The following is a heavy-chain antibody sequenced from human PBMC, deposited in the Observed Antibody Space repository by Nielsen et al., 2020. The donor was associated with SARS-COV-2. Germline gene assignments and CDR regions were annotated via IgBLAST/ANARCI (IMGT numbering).Heavy chain of an antibody. Sequence: SETLSLTCAVSGGSISSSNWWSWVRQPPGKGLEWIGEIYHSGSTNYNPSLKSRVTISVDKSKNQFSLKLSSVTAADTAVYYCARTGGGSSSWPHYWGQGTLVTVSS. D-gene: IGHD6-13*01. V-gene: IGHV4-4*02. CDR3: ARTGGGSSSWPHY. CDR2: IYHSGST. CDR1: GGSISSSNW. J-gene: IGHJ4*02.